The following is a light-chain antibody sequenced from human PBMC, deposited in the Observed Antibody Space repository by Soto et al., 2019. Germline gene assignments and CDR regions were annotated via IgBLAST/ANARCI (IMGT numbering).Light chain of an antibody. CDR3: QQRSNWPPWT. V-gene: IGKV3-11*01. Sequence: EIVLTQSPATLSLSPGERATLSCRASQSVCSYLAWYQQKPGQAPRLLIYDASNRATGIPARFSGSGSGTDFTLTISSLEPEDFAVYYCQQRSNWPPWTFGQGTKVEIK. CDR2: DAS. CDR1: QSVCSY. J-gene: IGKJ1*01.